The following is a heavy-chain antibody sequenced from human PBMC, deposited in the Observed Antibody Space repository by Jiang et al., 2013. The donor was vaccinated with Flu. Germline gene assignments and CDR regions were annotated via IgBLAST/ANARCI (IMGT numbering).Heavy chain of an antibody. Sequence: LLKPSETLSLTCAVYGGSFSGYYWSWIRQPPGKGLEWIGEINHSGSTNYNPSLKSRVTISVDTSKNQFSLKLSSVTAADTAVYYCARQKLYYDWQMEAWGQGTLVTVSS. J-gene: IGHJ5*02. CDR2: INHSGST. V-gene: IGHV4-34*01. D-gene: IGHD3-22*01. CDR1: GGSFSGYY. CDR3: ARQKLYYDWQMEA.